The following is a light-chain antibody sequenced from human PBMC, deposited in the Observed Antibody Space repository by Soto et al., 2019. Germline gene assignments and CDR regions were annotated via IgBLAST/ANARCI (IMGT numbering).Light chain of an antibody. CDR3: SSYTSSSTVV. CDR2: NNN. V-gene: IGLV1-44*01. CDR1: SSSFKTNS. Sequence: QSVLTQSPSASGTPGQRVTISCSGSSSSFKTNSVQWFQQLPGTAPKLLIHNNNQRPSGVPDRFSGSKSGTSASLAISGLQSEDEGDYYCSSYTSSSTVVFGGGTKVTVL. J-gene: IGLJ2*01.